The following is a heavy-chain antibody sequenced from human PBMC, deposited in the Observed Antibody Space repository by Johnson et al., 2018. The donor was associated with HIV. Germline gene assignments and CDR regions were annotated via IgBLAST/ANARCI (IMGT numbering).Heavy chain of an antibody. D-gene: IGHD1-26*01. CDR2: ISASGGST. CDR1: GFTFSIYA. J-gene: IGHJ3*02. Sequence: EVQLVESGGGLVQPGGSLRLSCAVSGFTFSIYAMSWVRQAPGKGLEWVSTISASGGSTYYADSLKGRFTISRDNSKNTLYLQMNSLRPEDTALYFCARDSGAPGNDAFDIWGQGTMVTISS. CDR3: ARDSGAPGNDAFDI. V-gene: IGHV3-23*04.